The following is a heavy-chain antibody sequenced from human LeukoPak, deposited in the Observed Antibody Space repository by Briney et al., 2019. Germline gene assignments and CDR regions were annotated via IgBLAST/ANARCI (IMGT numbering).Heavy chain of an antibody. CDR1: GFTVSSNY. CDR2: IYSGGST. Sequence: GGSLRLSCAASGFTVSSNYMSWVRQAPGKGLEWVSVIYSGGSTYYADSVKGRFTISRDNSKNTLYLQMNSLRAEDTAVYYCARDRVIAAAGTTCYYYGMDVWGQGTTVTVSS. D-gene: IGHD6-13*01. J-gene: IGHJ6*02. CDR3: ARDRVIAAAGTTCYYYGMDV. V-gene: IGHV3-66*01.